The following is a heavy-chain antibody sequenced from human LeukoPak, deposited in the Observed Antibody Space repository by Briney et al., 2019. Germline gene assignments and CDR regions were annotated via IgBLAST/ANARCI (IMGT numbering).Heavy chain of an antibody. CDR3: AALYYDILTGYYESDY. D-gene: IGHD3-9*01. Sequence: SQTLSLTCAISGDSVSSDSAAWNWIRQSPSRGLEWLGRTYYRSKWYNDYAVSVKSRITFNPDTSKNQFSLQLNSVTPEDTAVYYCAALYYDILTGYYESDYWGQGTLVTVSS. CDR1: GDSVSSDSAA. J-gene: IGHJ4*02. V-gene: IGHV6-1*01. CDR2: TYYRSKWYN.